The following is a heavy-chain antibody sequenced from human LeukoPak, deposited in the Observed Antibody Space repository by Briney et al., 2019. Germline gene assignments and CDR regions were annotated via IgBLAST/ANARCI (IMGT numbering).Heavy chain of an antibody. J-gene: IGHJ4*02. D-gene: IGHD6-19*01. CDR2: IYTSGST. Sequence: SETLSLSCTVSAGSISSGSYYWSWIRQPAGKGLEWIGRIYTSGSTNYNPSLKSRVTISVDTSKNQFSLKLSSVTAADTAVYYCARESLSSGWSWHPTEIDYWGQGTLVTVSS. V-gene: IGHV4-61*02. CDR1: AGSISSGSYY. CDR3: ARESLSSGWSWHPTEIDY.